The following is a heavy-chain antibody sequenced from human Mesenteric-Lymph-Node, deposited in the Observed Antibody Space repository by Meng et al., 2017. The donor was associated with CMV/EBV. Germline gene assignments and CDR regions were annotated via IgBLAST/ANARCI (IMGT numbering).Heavy chain of an antibody. V-gene: IGHV2-5*02. D-gene: IGHD5-12*01. CDR1: FSITTDSVG. Sequence: FSITTDSVGVSWTSQPTGKAREWLALVYWDDDQLYNPSVKSRLTVTKDTSKNHIVLTVTNVDPVDTATYFCAHPRFTGYAMYYFDYWGQGILVTVSS. J-gene: IGHJ4*02. CDR3: AHPRFTGYAMYYFDY. CDR2: VYWDDDQ.